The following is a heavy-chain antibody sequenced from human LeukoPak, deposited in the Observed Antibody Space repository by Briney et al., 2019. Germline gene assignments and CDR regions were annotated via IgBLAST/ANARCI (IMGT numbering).Heavy chain of an antibody. CDR2: ISSSGSTI. D-gene: IGHD5-18*01. V-gene: IGHV3-11*01. Sequence: GGSLRLSCAASGFTFSDYYMSWIRQAPGKGLEWVSYISSSGSTIYYADSVKGRFTISRDNAKNSLYLQMNSLRAEDTAVYYCARTDSYGFPEVYYFDYWGQGTLVTVSS. CDR3: ARTDSYGFPEVYYFDY. J-gene: IGHJ4*02. CDR1: GFTFSDYY.